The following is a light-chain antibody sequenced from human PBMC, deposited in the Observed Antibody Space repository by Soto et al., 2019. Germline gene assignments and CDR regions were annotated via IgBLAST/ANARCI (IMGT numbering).Light chain of an antibody. V-gene: IGLV1-40*01. CDR2: DNS. Sequence: SVLTQPPSVSGAPGQRVTISCTGSGSTFGAGYDVHWYQQLPGSAPKLLISDNSNRPSGVPDRFSGSKSGTSASLAISGLQAEDEADYYCQSYDSSLSVIFGGGTKVTVL. J-gene: IGLJ2*01. CDR3: QSYDSSLSVI. CDR1: GSTFGAGYD.